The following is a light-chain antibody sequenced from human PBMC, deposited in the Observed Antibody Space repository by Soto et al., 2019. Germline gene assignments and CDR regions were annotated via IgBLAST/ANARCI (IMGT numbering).Light chain of an antibody. J-gene: IGLJ3*02. CDR2: VNSDGSH. CDR1: SGHSSYA. CDR3: QTWGTGPWV. Sequence: QPVLTQSPSASASLGASVKLTCTLSSGHSSYAIAWHQQQPEKGPRYLMKVNSDGSHSKGDGIPDRFSGSSSGAERYLTISSLQSEDEADYYCQTWGTGPWVFGGGTNLTVL. V-gene: IGLV4-69*01.